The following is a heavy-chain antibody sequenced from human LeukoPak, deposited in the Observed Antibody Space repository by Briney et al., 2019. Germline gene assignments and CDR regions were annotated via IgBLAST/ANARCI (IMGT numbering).Heavy chain of an antibody. CDR3: AKQGAGREDYYMDV. J-gene: IGHJ6*03. CDR1: GGIFSGYA. Sequence: GASVKVSCKASGGIFSGYAISSVRQAPGQGLEWMGRIIPVFGTANYAQKFQERVTITADIVSNTAYLEVTSLTSDDTAEYFCAKQGAGREDYYMDVWGNGTTVTVSS. D-gene: IGHD1-26*01. V-gene: IGHV1-69*06. CDR2: IIPVFGTA.